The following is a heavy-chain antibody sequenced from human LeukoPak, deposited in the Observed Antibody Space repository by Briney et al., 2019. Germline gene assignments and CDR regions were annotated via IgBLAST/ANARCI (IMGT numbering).Heavy chain of an antibody. CDR1: GGSFSGYY. J-gene: IGHJ4*02. Sequence: SEILSLTCAVYGGSFSGYYWSWIRQPPGKGLEWIGEINHSGSTNYNPSLKSRVTISVDTSKNQFSLKLSSVTAADTAVYYCAREKGYCSSTSCFRRRNGFDYWGQGTLVTVSS. D-gene: IGHD2-2*01. V-gene: IGHV4-34*01. CDR3: AREKGYCSSTSCFRRRNGFDY. CDR2: INHSGST.